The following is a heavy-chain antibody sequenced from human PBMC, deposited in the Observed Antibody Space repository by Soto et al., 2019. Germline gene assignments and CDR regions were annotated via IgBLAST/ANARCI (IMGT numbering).Heavy chain of an antibody. V-gene: IGHV1-8*01. CDR3: AFYDSSGDWFDP. D-gene: IGHD3-3*01. Sequence: ASVKVSCKASGYTFTSYDINWVRQATGQGLEWMGWMNPNSGNTGYAQKFQGRVTMTRNTSISTAYMELSSLRSEDTAVYYCAFYDSSGDWFDPWGQGTLVTVSS. CDR2: MNPNSGNT. J-gene: IGHJ5*02. CDR1: GYTFTSYD.